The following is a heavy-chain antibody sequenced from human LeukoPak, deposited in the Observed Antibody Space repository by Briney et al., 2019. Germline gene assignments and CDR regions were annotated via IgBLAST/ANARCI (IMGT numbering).Heavy chain of an antibody. J-gene: IGHJ6*02. V-gene: IGHV3-7*01. CDR3: ARRPYSDTSGRLSDV. CDR1: GFTFSSYS. CDR2: IKQDGSEK. D-gene: IGHD3-22*01. Sequence: GGSLRLSCAASGFTFSSYSMNWVRQAPGKGLEWVANIKQDGSEKYYVDSVKGRFTISRDNAKNSLYLQMNSLRDEDTAVYFCARRPYSDTSGRLSDVWGQGTTVTVSS.